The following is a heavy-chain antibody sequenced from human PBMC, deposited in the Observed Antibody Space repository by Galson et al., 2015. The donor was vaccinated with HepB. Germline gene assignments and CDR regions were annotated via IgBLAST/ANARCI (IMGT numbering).Heavy chain of an antibody. CDR2: IHAGNGDT. Sequence: SVKVSCKASGYTFTRYGMHWVRQAPGQRLEWMGWIHAGNGDTKNAEKFQGRVTITRDTSARTAYLELSSLTYEDTAVYYCASNGAVGTVYHFYGMDVWGQGTTVTVSS. CDR3: ASNGAVGTVYHFYGMDV. J-gene: IGHJ6*02. V-gene: IGHV1-3*01. CDR1: GYTFTRYG. D-gene: IGHD6-13*01.